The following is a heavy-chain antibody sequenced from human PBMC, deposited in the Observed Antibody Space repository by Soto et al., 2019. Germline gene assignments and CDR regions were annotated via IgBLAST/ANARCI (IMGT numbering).Heavy chain of an antibody. V-gene: IGHV4-39*01. CDR2: IYYSGST. J-gene: IGHJ5*02. D-gene: IGHD3-10*01. CDR3: ARNWRAGMNWFDP. Sequence: LSLTCTVSGGAISSSSCSWGWIRQPPGKGLEWIGSIYYSGSTYYNPSLKSRVTISVDTSKNQFSLKLSSVTAADTAVYYCARNWRAGMNWFDPWGQGTLVTVSS. CDR1: GGAISSSSCS.